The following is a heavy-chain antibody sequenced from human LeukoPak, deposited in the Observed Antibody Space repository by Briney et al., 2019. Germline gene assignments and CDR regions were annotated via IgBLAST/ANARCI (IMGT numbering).Heavy chain of an antibody. CDR2: IYYSGST. Sequence: SETLSLTCAVYGGSFSSYYWGWIRQPPGKGLEWIGSIYYSGSTYYNPSLKSRVTISVDTSKNQFSLKLSSVTAADTAVYYCARHISALGYCSGGSCKAGIYDNSGSSDAFDIWGQGTMVTVSS. CDR1: GGSFSSYY. J-gene: IGHJ3*02. V-gene: IGHV4-39*01. D-gene: IGHD2-15*01. CDR3: ARHISALGYCSGGSCKAGIYDNSGSSDAFDI.